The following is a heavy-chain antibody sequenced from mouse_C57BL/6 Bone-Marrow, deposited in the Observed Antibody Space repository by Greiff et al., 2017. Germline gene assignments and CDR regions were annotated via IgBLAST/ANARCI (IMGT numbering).Heavy chain of an antibody. CDR3: SSTPYYYGSSPYYFDY. V-gene: IGHV1-7*01. J-gene: IGHJ2*01. Sequence: QVQLQQSGAELAKPGASVKLSCKASGYTFTSYWMHWVKQRPGQGLEWIGYINPSSGYTKYNQKFKDKATLTADKSSSTAYMQLSSLTYEDSAVYYCSSTPYYYGSSPYYFDYWGPGTTLTVSS. D-gene: IGHD1-1*01. CDR2: INPSSGYT. CDR1: GYTFTSYW.